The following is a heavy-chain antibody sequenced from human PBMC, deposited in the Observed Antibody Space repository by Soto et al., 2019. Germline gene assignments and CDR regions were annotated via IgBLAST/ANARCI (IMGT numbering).Heavy chain of an antibody. CDR1: GFTFSSYW. CDR2: INSDGSST. CDR3: ARGGSINWYFDL. J-gene: IGHJ2*01. V-gene: IGHV3-74*01. Sequence: EVQLVESGGGLVQPGGSLRLSCAASGFTFSSYWMHWVRQAPGKGLVWVSRINSDGSSTSYADSVKGRLTISRDNAKNTPYLQMNSLRAEDTAVYYCARGGSINWYFDLWGRGTLVTVSS. D-gene: IGHD1-26*01.